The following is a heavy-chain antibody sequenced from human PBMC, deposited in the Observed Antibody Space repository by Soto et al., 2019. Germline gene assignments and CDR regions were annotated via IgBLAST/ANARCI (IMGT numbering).Heavy chain of an antibody. Sequence: GASVKLSCKASGGTFSSYAISWVRQAPGQGREWMGGIIPIFGTANYAQKFQGRVTITADESTSTAYMELSSLRSEDTAVYYCARLATPLRWGDAFAIWGQGTMVTVSS. V-gene: IGHV1-69*13. D-gene: IGHD4-17*01. CDR1: GGTFSSYA. J-gene: IGHJ3*02. CDR3: ARLATPLRWGDAFAI. CDR2: IIPIFGTA.